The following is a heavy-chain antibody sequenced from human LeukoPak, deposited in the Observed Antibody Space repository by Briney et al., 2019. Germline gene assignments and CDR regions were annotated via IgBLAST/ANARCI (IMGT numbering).Heavy chain of an antibody. V-gene: IGHV3-23*01. CDR2: IRGSGGRT. J-gene: IGHJ6*03. CDR3: AKGPRWDLDDYYMDV. CDR1: RFTFSRYC. D-gene: IGHD1-26*01. Sequence: PGRSRRLSCAPSRFTFSRYCMSWVRQAPGKGLEWVSAIRGSGGRTYYADSVKGRFTISRDNSKNTLYLQMNSLRAEDTAVYYCAKGPRWDLDDYYMDVWGKGTTVTISS.